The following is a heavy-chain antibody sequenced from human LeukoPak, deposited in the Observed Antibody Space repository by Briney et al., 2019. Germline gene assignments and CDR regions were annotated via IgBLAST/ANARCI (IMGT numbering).Heavy chain of an antibody. D-gene: IGHD6-13*01. CDR2: INHSGST. V-gene: IGHV4-34*01. J-gene: IGHJ5*02. CDR3: ARFSKAAAHGIYWFDP. CDR1: GGSFSGYY. Sequence: PSETLSLTCAVYGGSFSGYYWSWIRQPPGKGLEWIGEINHSGSTNYNPSLKSRVTISVDTSKNQFSLKLSSVTAADTAVYYCARFSKAAAHGIYWFDPWGQGTLVTVSS.